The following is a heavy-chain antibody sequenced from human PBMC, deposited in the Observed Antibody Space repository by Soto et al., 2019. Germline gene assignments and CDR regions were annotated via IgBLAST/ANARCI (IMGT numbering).Heavy chain of an antibody. Sequence: EVQLSESGGGLVQPGGSLRLSCAASGFTFSSYAMNWVRQAPGKGLEWVLVISGSGGNTYYADSVKGRFTISRANSKNTLYLQINSLRAEDTAVYYCAKRTTRWYFDLWGRGTLVTVSS. CDR3: AKRTTRWYFDL. CDR1: GFTFSSYA. V-gene: IGHV3-23*01. J-gene: IGHJ2*01. CDR2: ISGSGGNT.